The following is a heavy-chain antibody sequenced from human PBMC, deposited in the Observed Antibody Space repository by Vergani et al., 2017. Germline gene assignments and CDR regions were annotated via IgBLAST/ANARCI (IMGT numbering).Heavy chain of an antibody. V-gene: IGHV3-11*01. Sequence: QVQLVESGGGLVKPGGSLRLSCAASGFTFSDYYMNWIRQAPGKGLEWVSYISSTGTTIYYADSVKGRFTISRDNTKNSLYLEMNNLRAEDTATYYCAKTHDFSSLYSSYNWFDPWGQGTQVTVSS. J-gene: IGHJ5*02. D-gene: IGHD3-3*01. CDR3: AKTHDFSSLYSSYNWFDP. CDR2: ISSTGTTI. CDR1: GFTFSDYY.